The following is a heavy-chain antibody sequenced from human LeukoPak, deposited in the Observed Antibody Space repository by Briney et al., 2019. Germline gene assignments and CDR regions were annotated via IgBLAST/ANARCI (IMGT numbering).Heavy chain of an antibody. V-gene: IGHV3-23*01. D-gene: IGHD6-13*01. Sequence: GGSLRLSCAASGFTFSSYAMSWVRQAPGKGLEWVSAISGGGGSTYYADSVKGRFTISRDNSKNTLYLQMNSLRAEDTAVYYCANRGDSSSWTDYYYYGMDVWGQGTTVTVSS. CDR3: ANRGDSSSWTDYYYYGMDV. J-gene: IGHJ6*02. CDR2: ISGGGGST. CDR1: GFTFSSYA.